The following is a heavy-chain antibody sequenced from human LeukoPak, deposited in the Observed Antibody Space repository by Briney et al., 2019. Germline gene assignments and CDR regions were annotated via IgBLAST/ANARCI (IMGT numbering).Heavy chain of an antibody. V-gene: IGHV3-74*01. CDR2: INSDGSST. J-gene: IGHJ3*01. CDR3: ARGFRAFDF. CDR1: GFTFSSYW. Sequence: PGGSLRLSCAGSGFTFSSYWIHWVRQAPGKGLVWVSGINSDGSSTSYADSVKGRFTISRDNAKNTVYLQMNSLRAEDTAVYYCARGFRAFDFWAQGTVVTVSS.